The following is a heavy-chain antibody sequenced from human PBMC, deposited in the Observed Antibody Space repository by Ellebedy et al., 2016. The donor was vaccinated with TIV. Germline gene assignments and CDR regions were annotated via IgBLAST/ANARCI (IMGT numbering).Heavy chain of an antibody. Sequence: ASVKVSCXPSGYTFTDYYMHWVRQAPGQGLEWMGWIDPKSGGTNYAQKFQGRVTVTWDTSISTAHMELSRLSFDDTAMYYCARVYTVMTMVTTAIGYWGQGTLVTVSS. V-gene: IGHV1-2*02. J-gene: IGHJ4*02. CDR1: GYTFTDYY. CDR3: ARVYTVMTMVTTAIGY. D-gene: IGHD4-17*01. CDR2: IDPKSGGT.